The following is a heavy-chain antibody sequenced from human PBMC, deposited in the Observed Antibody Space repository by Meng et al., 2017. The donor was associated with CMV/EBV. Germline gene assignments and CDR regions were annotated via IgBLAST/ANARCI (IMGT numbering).Heavy chain of an antibody. J-gene: IGHJ4*02. V-gene: IGHV1-8*03. CDR1: GYTFTSYD. CDR2: MNPNSGNT. CDR3: ASGSSGDSSSSGFFDY. D-gene: IGHD6-6*01. Sequence: ASVKVSCKASGYTFTSYDINWVRQATGQGLEWMGWMNPNSGNTGYAQKFQGRVTITRNTSISTAYMELSSLRSEGTAVYYCASGSSGDSSSSGFFDYWGQGTLVTVSS.